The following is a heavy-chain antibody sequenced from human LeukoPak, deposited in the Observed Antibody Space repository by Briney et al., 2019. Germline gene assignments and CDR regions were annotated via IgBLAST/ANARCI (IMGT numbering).Heavy chain of an antibody. Sequence: SETLSPTCTVSRGSISSSSYYWSWVRQPPGKGLEWIASIYYTGSTCYNPSLKSRVTISLDMSKNEFFLTMSSVTAADTAVYFCTAEKNGSPHYWGQGTQVTVSS. CDR3: TAEKNGSPHY. V-gene: IGHV4-39*07. CDR1: RGSISSSSYY. J-gene: IGHJ4*02. D-gene: IGHD2-8*01. CDR2: IYYTGST.